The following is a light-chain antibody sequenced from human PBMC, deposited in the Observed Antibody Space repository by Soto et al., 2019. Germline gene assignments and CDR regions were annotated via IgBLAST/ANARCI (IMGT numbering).Light chain of an antibody. Sequence: DIQMTQSPSSVSASVGDRVTITCRASQGISSWLAWYQQKPGKAPKLLIYAASSLHSGVPSRFRGRVSGADFTLTISSLQPEDFATYSCQQATTFPYTFVQGTKLEIK. CDR1: QGISSW. CDR2: AAS. CDR3: QQATTFPYT. J-gene: IGKJ2*01. V-gene: IGKV1-12*02.